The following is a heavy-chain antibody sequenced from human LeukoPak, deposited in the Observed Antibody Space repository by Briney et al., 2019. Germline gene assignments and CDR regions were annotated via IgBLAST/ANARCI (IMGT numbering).Heavy chain of an antibody. CDR2: ISSMSSYI. J-gene: IGHJ3*02. V-gene: IGHV3-21*01. CDR3: ARSLWGYSYGYDAFDI. Sequence: GGSLRRSCAASGFTRSSSSMNWVRQAPGKGLEWVSSISSMSSYIYYADSLTGRFTISRDNAKNSLYLQMDSLRAEDTAVYYCARSLWGYSYGYDAFDIWGQGTMVTVSS. CDR1: GFTRSSSS. D-gene: IGHD5-18*01.